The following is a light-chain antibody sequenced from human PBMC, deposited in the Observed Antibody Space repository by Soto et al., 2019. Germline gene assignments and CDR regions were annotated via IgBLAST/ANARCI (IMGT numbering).Light chain of an antibody. CDR3: QQSYSTLSIS. J-gene: IGKJ5*01. CDR2: AAS. V-gene: IGKV1-39*01. Sequence: DIPMTQSPSSLSASVGDRVTITCRASESISRHLNWYQQKPGKAPNLLIYAASTLQNGVPSRFSGSGSGTDFTLAISSLQPEDCATYCCQQSYSTLSISFGQGTRLEIK. CDR1: ESISRH.